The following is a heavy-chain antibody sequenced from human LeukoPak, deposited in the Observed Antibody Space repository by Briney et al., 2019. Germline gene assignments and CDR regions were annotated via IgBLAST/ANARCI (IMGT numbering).Heavy chain of an antibody. J-gene: IGHJ3*02. V-gene: IGHV3-66*01. CDR1: RVTASSSY. CDR2: FYSGGST. CDR3: ARESIGNPDAVDN. Sequence: SPTLLCPADRVTASSSYRGWVWLVAGSLMEWFSVFYSGGSTYYAVSVKGRFTISRDNSKNTLYLQMNRLRAEDTAVYYRARESIGNPDAVDNWGQGTLVTVSS. D-gene: IGHD4-23*01.